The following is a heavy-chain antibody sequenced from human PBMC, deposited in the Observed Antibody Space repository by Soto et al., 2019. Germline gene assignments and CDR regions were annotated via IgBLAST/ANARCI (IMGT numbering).Heavy chain of an antibody. V-gene: IGHV3-64D*06. Sequence: GGSLRLSCSVSGFIFSSYAMHWVRQAPGKGLEYVASISSEGASTYYADSVKGRFIISRDNSKNTLYLQMSSLRDEDTAIYYCVKDRYVDYWGQGTPVTVSS. CDR2: ISSEGAST. J-gene: IGHJ4*02. CDR1: GFIFSSYA. CDR3: VKDRYVDY.